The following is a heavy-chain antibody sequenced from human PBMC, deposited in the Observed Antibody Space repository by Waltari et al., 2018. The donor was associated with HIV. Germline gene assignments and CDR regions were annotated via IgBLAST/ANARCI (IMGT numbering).Heavy chain of an antibody. J-gene: IGHJ5*02. CDR2: ISWDSGRI. Sequence: EVHLVESGGGLVQPGGSLRLSCAASGFIFDDYGMHWVRQAPGKGRGWISVISWDSGRIGYADSVSGRFTISRDNAKNFLYLQMNSLRGDDTAFYYCARGPLYDWFDPWGQGTLVTVSS. V-gene: IGHV3-9*01. CDR3: ARGPLYDWFDP. D-gene: IGHD2-8*01. CDR1: GFIFDDYG.